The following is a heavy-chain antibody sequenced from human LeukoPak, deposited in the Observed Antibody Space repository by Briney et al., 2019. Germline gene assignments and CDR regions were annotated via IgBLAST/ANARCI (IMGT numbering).Heavy chain of an antibody. V-gene: IGHV3-7*01. CDR3: ARDRQIAY. CDR1: GFTFSNYW. Sequence: GGSLRLSCAASGFTFSNYWLTWVRQAPRQGLEWVANIKQDGSEKHYVDSVKGRYTNSRDDPKNSLYLQMNSLRAEDTAVYYCARDRQIAYWGQGTLVTVSS. J-gene: IGHJ4*02. CDR2: IKQDGSEK.